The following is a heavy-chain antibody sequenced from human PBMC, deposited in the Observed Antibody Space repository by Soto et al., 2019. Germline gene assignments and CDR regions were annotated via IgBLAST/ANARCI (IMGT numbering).Heavy chain of an antibody. CDR1: GFTFSSYS. J-gene: IGHJ4*02. D-gene: IGHD2-2*01. V-gene: IGHV3-21*01. CDR2: ISSSSSYI. CDR3: SRDREKHLLWY. Sequence: EVQLVESGGGLVKPGGSLRLSCAASGFTFSSYSMNWVRQAPGKGLEWVSSISSSSSYIYYADSVKGRFTISRDNAKNSLYLNMNSLRAEDTAVYYCSRDREKHLLWYWGQGTLVTVAS.